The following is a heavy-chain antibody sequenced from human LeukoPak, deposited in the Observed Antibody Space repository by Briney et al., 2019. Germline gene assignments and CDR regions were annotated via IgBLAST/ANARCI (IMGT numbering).Heavy chain of an antibody. CDR3: ARVEGGYYDSSGYYSY. Sequence: PGGSLRLSCAASGFTFSNYWMHWVRQAPGKGLVWVSRINSDGSSTSYADSVKGRFTISRDNANNTLYLQMNSLRAEDTAVYYCARVEGGYYDSSGYYSYWGQGTLVTVSS. CDR1: GFTFSNYW. D-gene: IGHD3-22*01. CDR2: INSDGSST. V-gene: IGHV3-74*01. J-gene: IGHJ4*02.